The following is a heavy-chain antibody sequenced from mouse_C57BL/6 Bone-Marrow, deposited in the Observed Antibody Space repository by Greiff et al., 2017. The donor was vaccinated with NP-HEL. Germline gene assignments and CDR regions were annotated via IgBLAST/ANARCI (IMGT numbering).Heavy chain of an antibody. Sequence: EVQLVESGGGLVQPGGSLSLSCAASGFTFTDYYMSWVRQPPGKALEWLGFIRNKANGYTTEYSASVKGRFTISRDNSQSILYLQMNALRAEDSATYYCARSYSNGPCYFDYWGQGTTLTVSS. J-gene: IGHJ2*01. D-gene: IGHD2-5*01. V-gene: IGHV7-3*01. CDR1: GFTFTDYY. CDR2: IRNKANGYTT. CDR3: ARSYSNGPCYFDY.